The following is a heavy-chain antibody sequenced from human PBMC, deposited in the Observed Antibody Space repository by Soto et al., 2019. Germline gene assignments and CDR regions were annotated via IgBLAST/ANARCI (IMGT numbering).Heavy chain of an antibody. J-gene: IGHJ4*02. V-gene: IGHV4-34*01. CDR1: GGSFSGYY. Sequence: SETLSLTCAVYGGSFSGYYWSWIRQPPGKGLEWIGEINHSGSTNYNPSLKSRVTISVDTSKNQFSLKLSSVTAADTAVYYCARAPATVTPFDYWGQGTLVT. CDR2: INHSGST. CDR3: ARAPATVTPFDY. D-gene: IGHD4-17*01.